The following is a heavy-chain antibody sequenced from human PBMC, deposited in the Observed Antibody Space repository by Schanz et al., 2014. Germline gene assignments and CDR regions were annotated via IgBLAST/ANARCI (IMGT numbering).Heavy chain of an antibody. CDR3: ARSYSSGWYPYYYGMDV. D-gene: IGHD6-19*01. CDR1: GFTFSKYG. CDR2: ISSSSSYT. V-gene: IGHV3-21*05. Sequence: VQLVESGGGVVQPGRSLRLSCAASGFTFSKYGMHWVRQAPGKGLEWVSYISSSSSYTNYADSVKGRFTISRDNAKNSLYLQMNSLRAEDTAVYYCARSYSSGWYPYYYGMDVWGQGTTVTVSS. J-gene: IGHJ6*02.